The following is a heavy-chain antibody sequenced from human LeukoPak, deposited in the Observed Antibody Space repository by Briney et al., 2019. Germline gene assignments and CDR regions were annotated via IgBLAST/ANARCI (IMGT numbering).Heavy chain of an antibody. V-gene: IGHV3-33*01. CDR1: GFTFSSNG. CDR3: ARARNDYDNNGFSPLDY. J-gene: IGHJ4*02. D-gene: IGHD3-22*01. CDR2: IWDDGSNR. Sequence: GRSLRLSCAASGFTFSSNGMHWVRQAPGKGLEWVAVIWDDGSNRYYIDSVKVPFTISRDNSKNTLYLQMNSLRADDTAVYYCARARNDYDNNGFSPLDYWGQGTLVTVSS.